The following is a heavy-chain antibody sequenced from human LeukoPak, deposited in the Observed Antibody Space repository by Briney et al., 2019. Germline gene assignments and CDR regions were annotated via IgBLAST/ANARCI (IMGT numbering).Heavy chain of an antibody. Sequence: GGSLRLSCAASGFTFSSYGMHWVRQAPGKGLEWVAFIRYDGSNKYYADSVKGRFTISRDNSKNTLYLQMNSLRAEDTAVYYCARVDSSSSGGGYWGQGTLVTVPS. V-gene: IGHV3-30*02. CDR1: GFTFSSYG. CDR2: IRYDGSNK. D-gene: IGHD6-6*01. J-gene: IGHJ4*02. CDR3: ARVDSSSSGGGY.